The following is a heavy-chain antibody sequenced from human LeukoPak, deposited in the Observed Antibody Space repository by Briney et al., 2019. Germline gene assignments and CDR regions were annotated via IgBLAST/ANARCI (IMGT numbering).Heavy chain of an antibody. J-gene: IGHJ4*02. CDR1: GGSISSGAYY. CDR2: FSYGGTT. Sequence: SETLSLTCTVSGGSISSGAYYWGWIRQPPGKGLEWIGSFSYGGTTYYNPSLQSRVTTSVDTSKNQFSLKLSSVTAADTAVYYCARSCSGGSCYRDTFDYWGQGTLVTVSS. V-gene: IGHV4-39*01. CDR3: ARSCSGGSCYRDTFDY. D-gene: IGHD2-15*01.